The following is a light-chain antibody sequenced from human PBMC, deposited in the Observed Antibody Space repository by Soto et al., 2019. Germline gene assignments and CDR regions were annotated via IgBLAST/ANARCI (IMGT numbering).Light chain of an antibody. CDR2: SAS. Sequence: IQMTQSPSSLPASVGDRVTITCRASQNIRTFLNWYQQQPGKAPKLLISSASSLRSGVPSRFSASGSGTDFTLTIISLQPEDLVTYFCQQSYDSPLTFGEGTKVEI. CDR1: QNIRTF. J-gene: IGKJ4*01. V-gene: IGKV1-39*01. CDR3: QQSYDSPLT.